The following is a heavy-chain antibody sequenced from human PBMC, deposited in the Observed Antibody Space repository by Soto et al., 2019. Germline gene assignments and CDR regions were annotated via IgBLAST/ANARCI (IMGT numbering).Heavy chain of an antibody. Sequence: WASVKVSCKVSGYTLTELSMHWVRQAPGKGLEWMGWISAYNGNTNYAQKLQGRVTMTTDTSTSTAYMELRSLRSDDTAVYYCARGPTVVVVAATLQHWGQGTLVTVSS. J-gene: IGHJ1*01. CDR3: ARGPTVVVVAATLQH. D-gene: IGHD2-15*01. CDR1: GYTLTELS. CDR2: ISAYNGNT. V-gene: IGHV1-18*01.